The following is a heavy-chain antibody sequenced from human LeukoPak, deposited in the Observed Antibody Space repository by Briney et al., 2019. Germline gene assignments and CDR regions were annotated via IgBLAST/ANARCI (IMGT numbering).Heavy chain of an antibody. CDR3: ASVWGVTDYLDY. D-gene: IGHD3-16*01. J-gene: IGHJ4*02. V-gene: IGHV3-30*04. Sequence: GGSLRLSCAASGFTFFTYAMHWVRQASGKGLEWVAVISYDGSSKYYADSVKGRFTISRDNSKNTLYLQMNSLRPEDTAVYFCASVWGVTDYLDYWGQGTLVTVSS. CDR2: ISYDGSSK. CDR1: GFTFFTYA.